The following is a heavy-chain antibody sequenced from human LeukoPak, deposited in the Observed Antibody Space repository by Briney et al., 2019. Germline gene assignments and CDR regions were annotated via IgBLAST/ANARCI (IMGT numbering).Heavy chain of an antibody. CDR2: FSESGGRT. D-gene: IGHD3-22*01. Sequence: PRGSLRLSCVASGFTFSSNDMSWVRQAPGKGLEWVSIFSESGGRTYHADSVKGRFTISRDKSKNTLYVQMNSLRADDTAVYYCTKDASYAREFDNSGFFIDWGQGTLVTVSS. CDR1: GFTFSSND. V-gene: IGHV3-23*01. CDR3: TKDASYAREFDNSGFFID. J-gene: IGHJ4*02.